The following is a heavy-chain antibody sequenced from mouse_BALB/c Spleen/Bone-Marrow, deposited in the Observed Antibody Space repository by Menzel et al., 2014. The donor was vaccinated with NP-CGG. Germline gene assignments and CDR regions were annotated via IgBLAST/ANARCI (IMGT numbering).Heavy chain of an antibody. CDR1: GFTFTDYY. J-gene: IGHJ1*01. V-gene: IGHV7-3*02. CDR2: IRKKAKGYTT. CDR3: ARDKNNDTNWYFDV. D-gene: IGHD2-12*01. Sequence: EVQRVESGGGLVQPGGSLRLSCATSGFTFTDYYMSWARQPPGKALEWLGFIRKKAKGYTTEYIPSVKGRFTISRDNSQSILYLQMNTLRAEDSAAYYCARDKNNDTNWYFDVWGAGTTVTVSS.